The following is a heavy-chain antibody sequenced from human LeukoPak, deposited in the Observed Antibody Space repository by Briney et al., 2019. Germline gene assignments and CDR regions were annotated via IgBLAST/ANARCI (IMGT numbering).Heavy chain of an antibody. J-gene: IGHJ4*02. V-gene: IGHV3-30*02. CDR1: GFTFSSYG. CDR2: IHYAGSNE. CDR3: AEDQKLQPFHY. D-gene: IGHD2-21*01. Sequence: GGSLRLSCAAPGFTFSSYGMHWVRQAPGKGLEWAAFIHYAGSNEYYADSVKGRFTISRDNSKNTLYLQMNSLRVEDTSVYYCAEDQKLQPFHYWGQGTLVTVSS.